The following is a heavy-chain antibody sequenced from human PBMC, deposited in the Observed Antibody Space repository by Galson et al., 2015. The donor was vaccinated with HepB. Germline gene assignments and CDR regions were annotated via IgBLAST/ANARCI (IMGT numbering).Heavy chain of an antibody. Sequence: SLRLSCAASGFTFDDYAMHWVRQAPGKGLEWVSGISWNSGSIAYADSVKGRFTISRDNANNSLYLQMNSLRAEDTALYYCAKDESSGSYFDYWGQGTLVTVSS. CDR1: GFTFDDYA. D-gene: IGHD6-19*01. V-gene: IGHV3-9*01. CDR3: AKDESSGSYFDY. J-gene: IGHJ4*02. CDR2: ISWNSGSI.